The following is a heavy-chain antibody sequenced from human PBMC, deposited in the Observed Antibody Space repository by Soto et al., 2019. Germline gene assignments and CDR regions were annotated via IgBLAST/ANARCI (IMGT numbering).Heavy chain of an antibody. J-gene: IGHJ6*02. V-gene: IGHV3-33*01. D-gene: IGHD6-6*01. Sequence: GGSLRLSCSASGFTFSSYGMHWVRQAPGKGLEWVAVIWYDGSNKYYADSVKGRFTISRDNSKNTLYLQMNSLRAEDTAVYYCASIPDPTPSSSSYYYYGMDVWGQGTTVTVSS. CDR3: ASIPDPTPSSSSYYYYGMDV. CDR1: GFTFSSYG. CDR2: IWYDGSNK.